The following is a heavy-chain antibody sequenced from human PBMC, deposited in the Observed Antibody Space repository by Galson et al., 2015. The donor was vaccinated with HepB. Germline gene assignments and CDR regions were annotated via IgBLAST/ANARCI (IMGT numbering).Heavy chain of an antibody. CDR3: ARDQVTMVRGDYYYGMDV. D-gene: IGHD3-10*01. CDR2: ISYDGSNK. V-gene: IGHV3-30*04. Sequence: SLRLSCAASGFTFSSYAMHWVRQAPGKGLEWVAVISYDGSNKYYADSVKGRFTISRDNSKNTLYLQMNSLRAEDTAVYYCARDQVTMVRGDYYYGMDVWGQGTTVTVSS. J-gene: IGHJ6*02. CDR1: GFTFSSYA.